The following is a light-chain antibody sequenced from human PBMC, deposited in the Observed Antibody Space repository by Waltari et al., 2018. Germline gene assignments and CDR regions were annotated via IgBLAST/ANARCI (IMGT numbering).Light chain of an antibody. V-gene: IGKV4-1*01. CDR2: WAS. J-gene: IGKJ4*01. CDR3: QQYYNTPLT. Sequence: DIVMTQSPDSLAVSLGERATINCNSSQSLLYHSDNKNYLGWFQQKPGLPPKLLIYWASTRESGVPDRFSGSGSGTDFTLTISSLQAEDVAVYYCQQYYNTPLTFGGGTKVEIK. CDR1: QSLLYHSDNKNY.